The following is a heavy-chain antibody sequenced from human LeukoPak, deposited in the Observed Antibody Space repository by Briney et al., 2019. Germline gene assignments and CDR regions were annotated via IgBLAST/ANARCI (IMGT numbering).Heavy chain of an antibody. Sequence: GGTLRLSCAASGFTFSTYAMSWVRQAPGKGLEWVSAIGGSGGSTYYADSVKGRFTISRDDSKNTLYLQMNSLRAEDTAVYYCARVHSIAAYYWGQGTLVTVSS. CDR3: ARVHSIAAYY. D-gene: IGHD6-25*01. CDR1: GFTFSTYA. J-gene: IGHJ4*02. V-gene: IGHV3-23*01. CDR2: IGGSGGST.